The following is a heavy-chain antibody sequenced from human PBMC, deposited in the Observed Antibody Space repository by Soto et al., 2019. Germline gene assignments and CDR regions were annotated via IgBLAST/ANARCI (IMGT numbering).Heavy chain of an antibody. D-gene: IGHD6-19*01. V-gene: IGHV3-23*01. J-gene: IGHJ3*02. Sequence: EVQLLESGGGLVQPGGSLRLSCAASGFTFSSYAMSWVRQAPGKGLEWVAAISGSGGSTYYADSVKGRFTISRDNSKNTLYLQMNSLRAEDTAVYYCAKDSSGWEVFDIWGQGTMVTVSS. CDR3: AKDSSGWEVFDI. CDR1: GFTFSSYA. CDR2: ISGSGGST.